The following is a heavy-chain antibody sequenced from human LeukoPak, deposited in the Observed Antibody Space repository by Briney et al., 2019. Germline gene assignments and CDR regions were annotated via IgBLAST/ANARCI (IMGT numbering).Heavy chain of an antibody. Sequence: PGGSLRLSCAASVFTLSSYSMNWVPQAPGKGRECVSSISSSSSYIYYADSVKGRFTIPRDNAKNSLYLQMNSLRAEDAAVYYCARGLAVALSDYWGQGTLVTVSS. CDR3: ARGLAVALSDY. CDR2: ISSSSSYI. J-gene: IGHJ4*02. CDR1: VFTLSSYS. V-gene: IGHV3-21*01. D-gene: IGHD6-19*01.